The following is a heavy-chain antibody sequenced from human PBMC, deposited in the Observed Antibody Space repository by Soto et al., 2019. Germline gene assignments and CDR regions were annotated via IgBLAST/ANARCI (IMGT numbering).Heavy chain of an antibody. CDR2: ISAYNGNT. CDR3: AREKWANVLRDFDWLTYSSDY. D-gene: IGHD3-9*01. J-gene: IGHJ4*02. CDR1: GYTYTSYG. V-gene: IGHV1-18*01. Sequence: ASVKVSCKVCGYTYTSYGISGVGQPLGQGLEGMGWISAYNGNTNYAQKLQGRVTMTTDTSTSTAYMELRSLRTDDTAVYYCAREKWANVLRDFDWLTYSSDYWGQGTLVTVSS.